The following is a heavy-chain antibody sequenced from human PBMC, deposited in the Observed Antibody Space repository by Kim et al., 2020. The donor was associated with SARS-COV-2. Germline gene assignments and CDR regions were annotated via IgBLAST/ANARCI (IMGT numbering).Heavy chain of an antibody. J-gene: IGHJ4*02. CDR3: AKEGCGGDCYLFDY. CDR1: GFTFSSYG. V-gene: IGHV3-30*18. Sequence: GGSLRLSCAASGFTFSSYGMHWVRQAPGKGLEWVAVISYDGSNKYYADSVKGRFTISRDNSKNTLYLQMNSLRAEDTAVYYCAKEGCGGDCYLFDYWGQGTLVTVSS. CDR2: ISYDGSNK. D-gene: IGHD2-21*02.